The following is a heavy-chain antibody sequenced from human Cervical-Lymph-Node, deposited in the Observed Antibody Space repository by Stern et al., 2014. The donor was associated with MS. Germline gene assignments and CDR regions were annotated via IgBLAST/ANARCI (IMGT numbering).Heavy chain of an antibody. D-gene: IGHD2-2*01. CDR1: GGSISSSSYY. V-gene: IGHV4-39*01. CDR3: ARAYCSTTSCSAIGYFQH. CDR2: IYYSGST. Sequence: QVQLQESGPGLVKPSETLSLTCSVSGGSISSSSYYWGWIRQPPGKGLEWIGSIYYSGSTYYNPSLKSRVTISVDTSKKQFSLKLPSVTAADTAVYYCARAYCSTTSCSAIGYFQHWGQGTLVTVSS. J-gene: IGHJ1*01.